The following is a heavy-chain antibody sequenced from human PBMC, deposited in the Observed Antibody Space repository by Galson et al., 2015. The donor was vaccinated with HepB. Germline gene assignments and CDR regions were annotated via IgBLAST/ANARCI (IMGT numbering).Heavy chain of an antibody. CDR2: ISYDGRNQ. J-gene: IGHJ4*02. CDR3: ARDRVEQWLENHFDY. CDR1: GFTFRTFA. V-gene: IGHV3-30*04. Sequence: SLRLSCAATGFTFRTFAMHWVRQAPGKGLEWVAVISYDGRNQYYADSVKGRITIARDNSRSTLYLQINSLRPDDTAVYYCARDRVEQWLENHFDYWGQGTLVTVSS. D-gene: IGHD6-19*01.